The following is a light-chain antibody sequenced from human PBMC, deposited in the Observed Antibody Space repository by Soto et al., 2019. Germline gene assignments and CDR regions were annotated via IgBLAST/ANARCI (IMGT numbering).Light chain of an antibody. CDR2: EVS. CDR3: SSYTSSVTLV. J-gene: IGLJ2*01. Sequence: QFALTQPPSVSGSPGQSVTISCTGTSSDIGAYNRVSWYQQPPGTAPKLMIFEVSNRPSGVPDRFSGSKSGNTASLTISGLQAEDEGDYYCSSYTSSVTLVFGGGTKLTVL. V-gene: IGLV2-18*02. CDR1: SSDIGAYNR.